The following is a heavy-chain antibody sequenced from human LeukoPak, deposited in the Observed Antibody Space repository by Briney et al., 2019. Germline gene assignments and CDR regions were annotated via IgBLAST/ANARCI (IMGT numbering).Heavy chain of an antibody. D-gene: IGHD4-11*01. CDR2: ISGSGDNT. Sequence: GGSLRLSCAASGFTFSSYAMNWVRQAPGKGLEWISSISGSGDNTYYADSVKGRFTISRDNSKNTLYLQMNSLRAEDTAVYYCANPPPVTSFDYWGQGTLATVSS. CDR3: ANPPPVTSFDY. CDR1: GFTFSSYA. V-gene: IGHV3-23*01. J-gene: IGHJ4*02.